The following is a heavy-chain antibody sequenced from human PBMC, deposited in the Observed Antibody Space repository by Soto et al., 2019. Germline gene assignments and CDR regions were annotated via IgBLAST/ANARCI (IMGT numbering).Heavy chain of an antibody. V-gene: IGHV1-3*05. Sequence: QVKLVQSGAEEKQPGASVRVSCKTSGYDFSTYAMHWVRQAPGQRLEWMGWINIGSGRTEYSQNLQDRITITRDTSASTVYMDLSSLNSEDTSVYFCVRDGGDCGYRLTYYYYMGLDVWSQGTTVTVSS. CDR3: VRDGGDCGYRLTYYYYMGLDV. D-gene: IGHD2-21*02. CDR2: INIGSGRT. J-gene: IGHJ6*02. CDR1: GYDFSTYA.